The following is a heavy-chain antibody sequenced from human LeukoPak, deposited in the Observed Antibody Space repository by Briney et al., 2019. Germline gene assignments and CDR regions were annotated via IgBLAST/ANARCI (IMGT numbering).Heavy chain of an antibody. CDR1: GGSISSSSYY. CDR3: ATSLIYVGFCDY. Sequence: SETLSLTCTVSGGSISSSSYYWGWIRQPPGKGLEWIGSIYYSGSTNYNPSPKSRVTISVDKSKNQFSLKLSSVTAADTAVYYCATSLIYVGFCDYWGQGTLVTVSS. CDR2: IYYSGST. D-gene: IGHD5/OR15-5a*01. J-gene: IGHJ4*02. V-gene: IGHV4-39*07.